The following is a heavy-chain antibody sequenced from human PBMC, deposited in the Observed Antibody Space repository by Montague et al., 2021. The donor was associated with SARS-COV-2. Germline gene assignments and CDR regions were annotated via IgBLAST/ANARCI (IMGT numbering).Heavy chain of an antibody. D-gene: IGHD2-15*01. CDR2: INGGGGST. V-gene: IGHV3-23*01. CDR3: AKGRGTSCSDY. CDR1: GFTVSTAV. Sequence: SLRLSCAASGFTVSTAVVSWVRQAPGKGLEWVSTINGGGGSTYYADSMRGRFTISRDNSENTLYLQMNGLRAEDTAIYYCAKGRGTSCSDYWGQGTLVTVSS. J-gene: IGHJ4*02.